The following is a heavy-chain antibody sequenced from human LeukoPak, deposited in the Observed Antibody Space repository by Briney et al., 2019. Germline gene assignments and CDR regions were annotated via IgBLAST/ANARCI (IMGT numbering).Heavy chain of an antibody. CDR3: ARSPGRGDYGSNDAFDI. J-gene: IGHJ3*02. Sequence: GGSLRLSCAASGFTFSSYEMNWVRQAPGKGLEWVSYISSSGSTIYYADSVKGRFTISRDNAKNSLYLQMNSLRAEDTAVYYCARSPGRGDYGSNDAFDIWGQGTMVTVSS. V-gene: IGHV3-48*03. D-gene: IGHD4-17*01. CDR2: ISSSGSTI. CDR1: GFTFSSYE.